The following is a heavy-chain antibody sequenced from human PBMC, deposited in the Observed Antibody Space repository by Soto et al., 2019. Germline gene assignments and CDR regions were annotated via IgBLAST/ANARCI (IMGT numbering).Heavy chain of an antibody. D-gene: IGHD3-10*01. CDR2: ISSSSSYI. CDR3: ARDSSYYGSGSYADFDY. Sequence: PGGSLRLSCAASGFTFSSYSMNWVRQAPGKGLEWVSSISSSSSYIYYADSVKGRFTISRDNAKNSLYLQMNSLRAEDTAVYYCARDSSYYGSGSYADFDYWGQGTLVTVSS. CDR1: GFTFSSYS. V-gene: IGHV3-21*01. J-gene: IGHJ4*02.